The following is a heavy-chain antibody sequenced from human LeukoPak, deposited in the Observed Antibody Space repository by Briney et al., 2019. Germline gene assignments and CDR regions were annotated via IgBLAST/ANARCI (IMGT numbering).Heavy chain of an antibody. Sequence: SETLSLTCTVSGGSISSSSYYWGWIRQPPGKGLEWIGSIYYSGSTYYNPSLKSRVTISVDTSKNQFSLKLSSVTAADTAVYYCARALIAAEGDWFDPWGQGTLVTVSS. CDR3: ARALIAAEGDWFDP. D-gene: IGHD6-13*01. CDR1: GGSISSSSYY. J-gene: IGHJ5*02. CDR2: IYYSGST. V-gene: IGHV4-39*07.